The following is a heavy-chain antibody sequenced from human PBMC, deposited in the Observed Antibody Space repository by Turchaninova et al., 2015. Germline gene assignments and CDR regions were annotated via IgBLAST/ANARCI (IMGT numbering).Heavy chain of an antibody. Sequence: QVQLVQSGAEVKKPGASVQVSCKASGYTFTSYGIRWVRQAPGHGLEWMGWISAYNGNTNYAQKLQGGGTMTTDTSTSTADMELRSLRSDDTAVYYCARVVRRFYYFDYWGQGTLVTVSS. CDR3: ARVVRRFYYFDY. CDR2: ISAYNGNT. CDR1: GYTFTSYG. J-gene: IGHJ4*02. V-gene: IGHV1-18*04.